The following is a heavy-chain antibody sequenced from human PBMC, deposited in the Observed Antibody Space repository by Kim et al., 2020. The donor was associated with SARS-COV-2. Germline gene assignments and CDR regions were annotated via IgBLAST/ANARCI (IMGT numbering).Heavy chain of an antibody. CDR3: VKEAAFTTVVVDYYFDF. Sequence: VEGRFTISRDNSKNTLYLQRNNLRAEDTALYYCVKEAAFTTVVVDYYFDFWGQGTLVTVSS. J-gene: IGHJ4*02. V-gene: IGHV3-30*02. D-gene: IGHD2-15*01.